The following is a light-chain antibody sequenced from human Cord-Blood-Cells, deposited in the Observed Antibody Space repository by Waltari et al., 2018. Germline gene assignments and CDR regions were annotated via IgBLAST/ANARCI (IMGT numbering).Light chain of an antibody. J-gene: IGKJ4*01. V-gene: IGKV3-15*01. Sequence: DIVMTQSPATLSVSPGERATLPCRASQSVSSNLARYQQKPGQAPRLLIYGASTRATGIPARFSGSGSGTEFTLTISSLQSEDFAVYFGQQYNNWPPVTFGGGTKVEIK. CDR3: QQYNNWPPVT. CDR1: QSVSSN. CDR2: GAS.